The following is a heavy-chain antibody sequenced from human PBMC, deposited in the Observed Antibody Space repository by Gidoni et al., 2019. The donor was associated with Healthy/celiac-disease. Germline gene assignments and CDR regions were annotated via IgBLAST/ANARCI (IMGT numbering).Heavy chain of an antibody. Sequence: EVQLVESGGGLVKPGGSLRLSCAASGFTFSSYSMNWVRQAPGKGLEWVSSISSSSSYIYYADSVKGRFTISRDNAKNSLYLQMNSLRAEDTAVYYCARELQGSSSGDYWGQGTLVTVSS. CDR2: ISSSSSYI. J-gene: IGHJ4*02. CDR3: ARELQGSSSGDY. V-gene: IGHV3-21*01. D-gene: IGHD6-6*01. CDR1: GFTFSSYS.